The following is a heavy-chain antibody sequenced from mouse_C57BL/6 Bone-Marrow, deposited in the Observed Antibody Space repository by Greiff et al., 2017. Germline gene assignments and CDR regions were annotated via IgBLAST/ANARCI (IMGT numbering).Heavy chain of an antibody. Sequence: EVKLVESGGGLVQPKGSLKLSCAASGFSFNTYAMNWVRQAPGKGLEWVARIRSKSNNYATYYADSVKDRFTISRDDSESMLHLQMNNLKTEDAAMYYCVRGDYDWFAYWGQGTLVTVSA. D-gene: IGHD2-4*01. CDR3: VRGDYDWFAY. V-gene: IGHV10-1*01. CDR1: GFSFNTYA. CDR2: IRSKSNNYAT. J-gene: IGHJ3*01.